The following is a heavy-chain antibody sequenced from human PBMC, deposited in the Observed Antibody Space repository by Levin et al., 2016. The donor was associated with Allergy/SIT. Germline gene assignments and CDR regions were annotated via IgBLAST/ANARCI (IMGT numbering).Heavy chain of an antibody. Sequence: GESLKISCAASGFTFSSYSMNWVRQAPGKGLEWVSYISSSSSTIYYADSVKGRFTISRDNAKNSLYLQMNSLRAEDTAVYYCARYSSGWYNPYDYYYGMDVWGQGTTVTVSS. V-gene: IGHV3-48*04. D-gene: IGHD6-19*01. J-gene: IGHJ6*02. CDR1: GFTFSSYS. CDR2: ISSSSSTI. CDR3: ARYSSGWYNPYDYYYGMDV.